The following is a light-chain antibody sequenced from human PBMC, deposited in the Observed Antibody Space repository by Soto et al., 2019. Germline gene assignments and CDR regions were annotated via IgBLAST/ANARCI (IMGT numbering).Light chain of an antibody. V-gene: IGKV1-5*03. Sequence: DIQMTQSPSTLSASVGDRVTITCRASQGISSLLAWYQQKPGRAPTLLIYKASTLVSGVPSRFSGSGSRTEFPLTISSLQPDDFAPYYCQQYNSYPLPFGQGTRLEIK. CDR1: QGISSL. CDR2: KAS. CDR3: QQYNSYPLP. J-gene: IGKJ5*01.